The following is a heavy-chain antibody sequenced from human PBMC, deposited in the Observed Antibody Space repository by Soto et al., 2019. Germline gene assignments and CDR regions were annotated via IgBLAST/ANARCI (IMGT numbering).Heavy chain of an antibody. Sequence: PSETLSLTCTVAGESISRYYWSWIRQPPGKGLESIANIYYDGNTYYNPSLKGRVTISLDTSKNQFSLRLNSVTAADTAVYYCARSSIKPQVFMYPFDSWSQGTLVTVSS. CDR2: IYYDGNT. CDR1: GESISRYY. CDR3: ARSSIKPQVFMYPFDS. D-gene: IGHD3-3*01. J-gene: IGHJ4*02. V-gene: IGHV4-59*04.